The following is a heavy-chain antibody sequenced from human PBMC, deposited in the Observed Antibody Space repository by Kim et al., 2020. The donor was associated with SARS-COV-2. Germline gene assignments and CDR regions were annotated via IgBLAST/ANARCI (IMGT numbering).Heavy chain of an antibody. CDR3: TTEVIVGATIRDY. CDR1: GFTFSNAW. J-gene: IGHJ4*02. Sequence: GGSLRLSCAASGFTFSNAWMSWVRQAPGKGLEWVGRIKSKTDGGTTDYAAPVKGRFTISRDDSKNTLYLQMNSLKTEDTAVYYCTTEVIVGATIRDYWGQGTLVTVSS. CDR2: IKSKTDGGTT. D-gene: IGHD1-26*01. V-gene: IGHV3-15*01.